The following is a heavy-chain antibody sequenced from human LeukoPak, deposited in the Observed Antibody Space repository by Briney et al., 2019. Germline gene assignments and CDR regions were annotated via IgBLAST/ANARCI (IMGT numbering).Heavy chain of an antibody. V-gene: IGHV1-18*01. CDR3: ARGRYCSSTSCSPSFYFDF. J-gene: IGHJ4*02. D-gene: IGHD2-2*01. Sequence: ASVKASCKASGYTFTNYDISWVRQAPGQGLEWMGWISAYNGNINYAQNFQGRVTMTTDTSTSTAYMELRSLRSDDTAVYYCARGRYCSSTSCSPSFYFDFWGQGTLVTVSS. CDR1: GYTFTNYD. CDR2: ISAYNGNI.